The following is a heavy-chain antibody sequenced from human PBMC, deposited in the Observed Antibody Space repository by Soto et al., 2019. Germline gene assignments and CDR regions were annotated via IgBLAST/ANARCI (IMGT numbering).Heavy chain of an antibody. CDR1: GGTFSSYA. V-gene: IGHV1-69*12. CDR2: IIPIFGTA. CDR3: ARAPYYYDSSGYYYGGFDY. Sequence: QVQLVQSGAEVKKPGSSVKVSCKASGGTFSSYAISWVRQAPGQGLEWMGGIIPIFGTANYAQKFQGRVTITADESTSTAYMELSSLRSDDTAVYYCARAPYYYDSSGYYYGGFDYWGQGTLVTVSS. D-gene: IGHD3-22*01. J-gene: IGHJ4*02.